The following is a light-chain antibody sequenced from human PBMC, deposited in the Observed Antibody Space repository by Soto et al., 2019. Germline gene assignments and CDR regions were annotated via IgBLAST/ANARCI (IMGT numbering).Light chain of an antibody. CDR2: DVN. V-gene: IGLV2-14*03. CDR1: SSDVGSTFNY. CDR3: SAYSTGSTPVL. Sequence: QSALTQPASVSGSPGQSITISCSGTSSDVGSTFNYVSWYQHHPGKAPRLIMSDVNHRPSGVSDRFSGSKSGNTGSLTISGLQAEDEAHYFCSAYSTGSTPVLFGGGTKLTVL. J-gene: IGLJ2*01.